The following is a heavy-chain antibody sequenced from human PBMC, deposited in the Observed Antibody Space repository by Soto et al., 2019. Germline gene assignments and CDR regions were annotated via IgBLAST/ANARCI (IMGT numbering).Heavy chain of an antibody. D-gene: IGHD6-13*01. V-gene: IGHV3-21*01. J-gene: IGHJ6*02. CDR2: ISSSSSYI. Sequence: GGSLRLSCAASGFTFSSYSMNWVRQAPGKGLEWVSSISSSSSYIYYADSVKGRFTISRDNAKNSLYLQMNSLRAEDTAVYYCARDVVVAAAGSGMDVWGQGTTVTVSS. CDR1: GFTFSSYS. CDR3: ARDVVVAAAGSGMDV.